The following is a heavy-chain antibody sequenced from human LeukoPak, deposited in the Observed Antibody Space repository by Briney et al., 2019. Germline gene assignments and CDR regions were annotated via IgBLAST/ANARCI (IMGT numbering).Heavy chain of an antibody. CDR3: ARYSFGDRNSYCSKGDFDY. J-gene: IGHJ4*02. Sequence: PGGSLRLSCAASGFTFSSYWMSWVRQAPGKGLEWVANIKQDGSEKYYVDSVKGRFTISRDNAKNSLYLQMNSLRAEDTAGDYCARYSFGDRNSYCSKGDFDYWGQGNMVNV. V-gene: IGHV3-7*01. CDR1: GFTFSSYW. CDR2: IKQDGSEK. D-gene: IGHD5-18*01.